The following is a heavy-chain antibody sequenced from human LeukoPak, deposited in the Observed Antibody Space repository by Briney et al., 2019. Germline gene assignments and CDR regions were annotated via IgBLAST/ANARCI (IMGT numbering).Heavy chain of an antibody. V-gene: IGHV4-59*01. CDR2: IYYSGST. J-gene: IGHJ4*02. D-gene: IGHD3-3*01. CDR1: GGSISSYY. CDR3: AKGITIFGVVLKGHLDY. Sequence: SETLPLTCTVSGGSISSYYWSWIRQPPGKGLEWIGYIYYSGSTNYNPSLKSRVTISVDTSKNQFSLKLSSVTAADTAVYYCAKGITIFGVVLKGHLDYWGQGTLVTVSS.